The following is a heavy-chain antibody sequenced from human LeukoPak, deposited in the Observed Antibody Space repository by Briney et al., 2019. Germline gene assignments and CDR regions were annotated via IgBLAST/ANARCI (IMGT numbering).Heavy chain of an antibody. J-gene: IGHJ6*03. CDR3: ARDGHMTTVTTYYYYYYMDV. CDR2: INPNSGGT. Sequence: ASVKVSCKASGGTFSNYAISWVRQAPGQGLEWMGWINPNSGGTNYAQKFQGRVTMTRDMSTSTVYMELSSLRSEDTAVYYCARDGHMTTVTTYYYYYYMDVWGKGTTVTVSS. D-gene: IGHD4-11*01. CDR1: GGTFSNYA. V-gene: IGHV1-2*02.